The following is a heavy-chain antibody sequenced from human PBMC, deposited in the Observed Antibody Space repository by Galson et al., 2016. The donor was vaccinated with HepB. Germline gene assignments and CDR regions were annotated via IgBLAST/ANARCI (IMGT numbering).Heavy chain of an antibody. V-gene: IGHV1-18*01. CDR1: GYTFRRYG. CDR2: ISAYNGNT. D-gene: IGHD3-16*02. J-gene: IGHJ4*02. CDR3: ARDAYDYVWGTYRAQAEIDY. Sequence: SVKVSCKASGYTFRRYGITWVRQAPGQGLEWMGWISAYNGNTNYAQKVQGRVTMTTDTSTSTAYMELRSLRSDDTAVYYCARDAYDYVWGTYRAQAEIDYWGQGILVAVSS.